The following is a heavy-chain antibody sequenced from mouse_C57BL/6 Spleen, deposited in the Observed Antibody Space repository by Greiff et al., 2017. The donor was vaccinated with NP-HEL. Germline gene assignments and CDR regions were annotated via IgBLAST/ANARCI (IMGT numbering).Heavy chain of an antibody. J-gene: IGHJ4*01. CDR2: IRNKANGYTT. CDR3: ARGIYDGDMDY. CDR1: GFTFTDYY. D-gene: IGHD2-3*01. V-gene: IGHV7-3*01. Sequence: EVKVVESGGGLVQPGGSLSLSCAASGFTFTDYYMSWVRQPPGKALEWLGFIRNKANGYTTEYSASVKGRFTISRDNSQSILYLQMNALRAEDSATYYCARGIYDGDMDYWGQGTSVTVSS.